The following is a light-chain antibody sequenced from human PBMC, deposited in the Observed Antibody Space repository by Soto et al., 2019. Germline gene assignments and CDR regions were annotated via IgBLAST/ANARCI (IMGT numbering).Light chain of an antibody. J-gene: IGKJ1*01. CDR2: AAS. CDR1: QSIGNY. Sequence: DIQMTQSPSSLSASVGDRVTIVCRASQSIGNYFNWYQLKPGEAPKFLVYAASSLQSGVPARFSGGGSGTVFTLTISSLQPEDFATYYCQQTYSDMWTFGQGTRVDIK. CDR3: QQTYSDMWT. V-gene: IGKV1-39*01.